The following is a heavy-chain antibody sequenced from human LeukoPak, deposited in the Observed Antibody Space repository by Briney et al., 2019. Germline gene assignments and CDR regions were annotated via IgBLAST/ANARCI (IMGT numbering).Heavy chain of an antibody. CDR3: AGGDFRPPDYYFDY. CDR1: GGTFSSYA. J-gene: IGHJ4*02. V-gene: IGHV1-69*04. Sequence: SVKVSCKASGGTFSSYAISWVRQAPGQGLGWMGRIIPILGIANYAQKFQGRVTITADKSTSTAYMELSSLRSEDTAVYYCAGGDFRPPDYYFDYWGQGTLVTVSS. CDR2: IIPILGIA. D-gene: IGHD3-16*01.